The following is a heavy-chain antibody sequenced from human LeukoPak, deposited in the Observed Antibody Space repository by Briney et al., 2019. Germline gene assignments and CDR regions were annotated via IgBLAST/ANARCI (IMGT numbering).Heavy chain of an antibody. D-gene: IGHD1-1*01. CDR1: GFTFSDFW. V-gene: IGHV3-7*01. CDR3: AIATTGRGAFGS. CDR2: TNEAGGDK. Sequence: GGSLRPSCAASGFTFSDFWMSWVRQAPGKGLECVASTNEAGGDKLYVDSVKGRFTISRDNSKNSLSLQMNSLTAEDTAIYYCAIATTGRGAFGSWGQGTLVSVSS. J-gene: IGHJ4*02.